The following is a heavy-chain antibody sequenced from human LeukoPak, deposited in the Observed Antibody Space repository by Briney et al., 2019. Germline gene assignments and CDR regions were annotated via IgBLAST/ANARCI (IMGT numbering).Heavy chain of an antibody. V-gene: IGHV4-59*11. Sequence: PSETLSLTCTVSGGSISSHYWSWIRQPPGKGLEWIGYIYYSGSTNYNSSLKSRVTISVDTSKNQFSLKLSSVTAADTAVYYCARTGYSSGWYYFDYWGQGTLVTVSS. CDR2: IYYSGST. J-gene: IGHJ4*02. D-gene: IGHD6-19*01. CDR1: GGSISSHY. CDR3: ARTGYSSGWYYFDY.